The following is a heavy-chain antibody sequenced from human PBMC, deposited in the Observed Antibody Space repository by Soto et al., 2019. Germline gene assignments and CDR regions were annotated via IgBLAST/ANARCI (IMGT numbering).Heavy chain of an antibody. CDR3: ARDYASRIAGSGNGFDS. CDR1: GASIINYY. D-gene: IGHD6-19*01. J-gene: IGHJ4*02. V-gene: IGHV4-59*01. CDR2: VSNTATT. Sequence: SETLSLTCTVSGASIINYYWAWIRQSPGGGLESIGYVSNTATTTYNPSLKNRVTISVDASKSQFYLKLSSVTAADTAVYYCARDYASRIAGSGNGFDSWGQGTLVTVSS.